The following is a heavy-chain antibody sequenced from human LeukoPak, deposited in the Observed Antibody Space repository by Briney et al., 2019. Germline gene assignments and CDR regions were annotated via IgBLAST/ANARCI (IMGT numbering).Heavy chain of an antibody. Sequence: GGSLRLSCAASGFTFSSYSMTWVRQAPGKGLEWVSSISGNSRYIYYADSVKGRFTISRDNAKNSLYLQMNSLKAEDTAVYYCARDHSTVTTWVDYWGQGTLVTVSS. CDR3: ARDHSTVTTWVDY. J-gene: IGHJ4*02. D-gene: IGHD4-17*01. CDR2: ISGNSRYI. V-gene: IGHV3-21*01. CDR1: GFTFSSYS.